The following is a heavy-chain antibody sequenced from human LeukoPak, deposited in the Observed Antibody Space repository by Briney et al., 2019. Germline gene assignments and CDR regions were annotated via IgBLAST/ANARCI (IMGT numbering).Heavy chain of an antibody. V-gene: IGHV4-34*01. D-gene: IGHD6-13*01. CDR1: GGSFSGYY. CDR2: INHSGST. Sequence: PSETLSLTCAVYGGSFSGYYWSWIRQPPGKGLEWIGEINHSGSTNYNPSLKSRVTISVDTSKNQFSLKLSSVTAADTAVYYCARRSSSWYGRAFDIWGQGTMVTVSS. J-gene: IGHJ3*02. CDR3: ARRSSSWYGRAFDI.